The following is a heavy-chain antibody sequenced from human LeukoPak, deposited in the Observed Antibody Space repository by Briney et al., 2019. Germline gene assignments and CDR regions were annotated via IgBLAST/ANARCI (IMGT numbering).Heavy chain of an antibody. V-gene: IGHV1-46*01. CDR3: ARDKVGATDYYYMDV. J-gene: IGHJ6*03. D-gene: IGHD1-26*01. CDR2: INPSGGST. Sequence: ASVKVSCKASGYTFTSYFMHWVRQAPGQGLEWMGIINPSGGSTSYAQAFQGRVTLTSDTSTSTIYMELSSLRSEDTAVYYCARDKVGATDYYYMDVWGKGTTVTVSS. CDR1: GYTFTSYF.